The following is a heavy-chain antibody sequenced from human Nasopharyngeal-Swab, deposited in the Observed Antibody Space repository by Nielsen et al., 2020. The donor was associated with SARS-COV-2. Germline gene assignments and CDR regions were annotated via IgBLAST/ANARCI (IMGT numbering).Heavy chain of an antibody. Sequence: GESLKISCAASGFTFSSYWMHWVRQAPGKGLVWVSRIDTGGSNTYYADSVKGRFTISRDNAKNTLYLQMNSLRAEDTAVYYCTRGRSGNYGYFDSWGQGTLVTVSS. CDR1: GFTFSSYW. J-gene: IGHJ4*02. V-gene: IGHV3-74*01. D-gene: IGHD3-16*01. CDR2: IDTGGSNT. CDR3: TRGRSGNYGYFDS.